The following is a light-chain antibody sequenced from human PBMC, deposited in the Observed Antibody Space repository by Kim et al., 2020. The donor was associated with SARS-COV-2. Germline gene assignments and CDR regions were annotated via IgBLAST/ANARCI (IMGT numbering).Light chain of an antibody. Sequence: DIQMTQSPSTLSASVGDKITITCRASQSVGSLLAWYLQKPGKAPKLLIYKASSLEGGVPSRFSGSGSGTEFTLTISSLQPDDFATYYCQQYKSYPWTFGQGTKVDIK. CDR1: QSVGSL. CDR3: QQYKSYPWT. J-gene: IGKJ1*01. CDR2: KAS. V-gene: IGKV1-5*03.